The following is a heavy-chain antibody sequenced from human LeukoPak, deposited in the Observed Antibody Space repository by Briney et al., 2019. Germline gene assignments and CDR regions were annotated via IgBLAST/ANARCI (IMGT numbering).Heavy chain of an antibody. V-gene: IGHV3-23*01. D-gene: IGHD2-15*01. Sequence: PGGSLRLSCAASGFTFSSYAMSWVRQAPGKGLEWVSTISGRGDSPNYADSVKGRFTISRDISKNTLYLQMNSLRAEDTALYYCAKSGLSRFDYWGQGTLVTVSS. CDR3: AKSGLSRFDY. CDR2: ISGRGDSP. CDR1: GFTFSSYA. J-gene: IGHJ4*02.